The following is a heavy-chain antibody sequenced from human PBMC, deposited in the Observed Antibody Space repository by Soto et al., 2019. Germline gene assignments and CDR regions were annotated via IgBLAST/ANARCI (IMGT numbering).Heavy chain of an antibody. CDR3: ARSLENYFHY. D-gene: IGHD1-1*01. CDR1: GGSISSCGYY. Sequence: QVQLQESGPGLVKPSQTLSLTCTVSGGSISSCGYYWSWIRQHPGKGLEWIGYIYYSGSTYYNPSLKSRATISVDMSKNQFSLKLSSVTAADTAVYYCARSLENYFHYWGQGTLVTVSS. V-gene: IGHV4-31*03. J-gene: IGHJ4*02. CDR2: IYYSGST.